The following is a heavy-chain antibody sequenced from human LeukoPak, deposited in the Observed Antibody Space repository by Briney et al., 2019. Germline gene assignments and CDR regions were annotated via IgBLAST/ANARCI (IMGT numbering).Heavy chain of an antibody. V-gene: IGHV3-23*01. Sequence: GGSLRLSCAASGFTFSSYGMSWVRQAPGKGLEWVSAISGSGGSTYYADSVKGRFTIFRDNSKNTLYLQMNSLRAEDTAVYYCAKTTRAYCGGDCYLHYWGQGTLVTVSS. CDR1: GFTFSSYG. CDR3: AKTTRAYCGGDCYLHY. D-gene: IGHD2-21*02. CDR2: ISGSGGST. J-gene: IGHJ4*02.